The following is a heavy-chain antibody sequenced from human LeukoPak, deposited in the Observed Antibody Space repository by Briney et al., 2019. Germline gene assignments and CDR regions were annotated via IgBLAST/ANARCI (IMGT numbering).Heavy chain of an antibody. CDR2: IVVGSGNT. D-gene: IGHD6-6*01. Sequence: PVASVYVSCKASGFTFTSSAVQWVRQARGQRLEWIGWIVVGSGNTNYAQKFQGRVTMTRDTSTSTVYMGLSSLRSEDTAVYYCARGGGYSSSPVGHTPVNWYFDLWGRGTLVTVSS. V-gene: IGHV1-58*01. CDR1: GFTFTSSA. CDR3: ARGGGYSSSPVGHTPVNWYFDL. J-gene: IGHJ2*01.